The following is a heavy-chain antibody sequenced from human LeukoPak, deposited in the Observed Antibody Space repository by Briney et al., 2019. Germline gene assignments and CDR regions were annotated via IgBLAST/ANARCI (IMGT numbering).Heavy chain of an antibody. CDR2: ISSSSNYI. V-gene: IGHV3-21*01. Sequence: GGSLRLSCAAPGFTFSSYAMNWVRQAPGKGLEWVSSISSSSNYIAYADSVKGRFTISRDNAKNSLYLQMNSLRAASTAGYYFARDAGLRILLVPFHYWRQGTLVAV. CDR1: GFTFSSYA. J-gene: IGHJ4*02. D-gene: IGHD3-3*01. CDR3: ARDAGLRILLVPFHY.